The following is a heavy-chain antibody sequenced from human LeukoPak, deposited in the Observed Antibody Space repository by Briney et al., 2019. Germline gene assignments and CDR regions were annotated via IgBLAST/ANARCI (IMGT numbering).Heavy chain of an antibody. D-gene: IGHD4-17*01. J-gene: IGHJ4*02. Sequence: PGGSLRLSCEASGFTFSTYSMNWVRQAPGKGLEWVSYIGSSSSTIYYADSVKGRFTISRDNSKNTLYLQMNSLRAEDTAVYYCAKGGSLITVTYFDFWGQGTLVTVSS. CDR1: GFTFSTYS. V-gene: IGHV3-48*01. CDR2: IGSSSSTI. CDR3: AKGGSLITVTYFDF.